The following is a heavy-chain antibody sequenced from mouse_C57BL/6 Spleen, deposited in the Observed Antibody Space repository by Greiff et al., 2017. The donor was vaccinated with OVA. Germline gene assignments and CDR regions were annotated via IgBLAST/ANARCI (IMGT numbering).Heavy chain of an antibody. Sequence: EVQLQQSGPELVKPGASVKISCKASGYTFTDYYMNWVKQSHGKSLEWIGDINPNNGGTSYNQKFKGKATLTVDKSSSTAYMELRSLTSEDSAVYYCARWGWNYYAMDYWGQGTSVTVSS. CDR1: GYTFTDYY. V-gene: IGHV1-26*01. CDR3: ARWGWNYYAMDY. CDR2: INPNNGGT. J-gene: IGHJ4*01. D-gene: IGHD2-3*01.